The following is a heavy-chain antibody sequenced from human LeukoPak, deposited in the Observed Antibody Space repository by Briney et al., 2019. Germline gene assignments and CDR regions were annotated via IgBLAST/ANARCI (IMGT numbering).Heavy chain of an antibody. CDR1: GGTFSSYA. Sequence: VASVKVSCKASGGTFSSYAISWVRQAPGQGLEWMGGIIPTFGTANYAQKFQGRVTITRDTSASTAYMELSSLRSEDTAVYYCAREPYCSSTSCYTGNGVLRYFDWLYPNYYFDYWGQGTLVTVSS. J-gene: IGHJ4*02. CDR2: IIPTFGTA. CDR3: AREPYCSSTSCYTGNGVLRYFDWLYPNYYFDY. V-gene: IGHV1-69*05. D-gene: IGHD2-2*02.